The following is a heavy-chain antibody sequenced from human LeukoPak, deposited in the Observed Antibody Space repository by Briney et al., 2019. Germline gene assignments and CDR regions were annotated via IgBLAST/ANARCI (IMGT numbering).Heavy chain of an antibody. V-gene: IGHV4-31*03. D-gene: IGHD4-17*01. CDR1: GGSISSGGYY. J-gene: IGHJ4*02. Sequence: SQTLSLTCTVSGGSISSGGYYWSWIRQHPGKGLEWIGYIYYSGSTYYNPSLKSRVTISVDTSKNQFSLKLSSVTAADTAVYYCARAVVWAVTALYYFDYWGQGTLVTVSS. CDR3: ARAVVWAVTALYYFDY. CDR2: IYYSGST.